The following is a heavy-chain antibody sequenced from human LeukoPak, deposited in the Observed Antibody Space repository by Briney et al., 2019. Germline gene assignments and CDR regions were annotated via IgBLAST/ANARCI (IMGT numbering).Heavy chain of an antibody. CDR1: GGSLSGYY. CDR2: INHSGST. Sequence: PSETLSLTCAVYGGSLSGYYWSWIRQPPGKGLEWIGEINHSGSTNYNPSLKSRVTISVDTSKNQFSLKLSSVTAADTAVYYCAREGVLWFGELLYNYYYGMDVWGQGTTVTVSS. J-gene: IGHJ6*02. V-gene: IGHV4-34*01. CDR3: AREGVLWFGELLYNYYYGMDV. D-gene: IGHD3-10*01.